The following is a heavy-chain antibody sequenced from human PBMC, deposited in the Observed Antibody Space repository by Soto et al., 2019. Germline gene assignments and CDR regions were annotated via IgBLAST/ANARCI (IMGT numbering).Heavy chain of an antibody. Sequence: EVQLVESGGGLVQPGGSLKLSCAVSGFSFSGSAIHWVRQASGKGLEWVGRIRSKANSYATAYAASVKGRFTISRDDSKNTAYQQMNSLKTEDTAVYYCTRPGYSSGWYDLWGQGTLVTVSS. CDR3: TRPGYSSGWYDL. V-gene: IGHV3-73*02. CDR1: GFSFSGSA. J-gene: IGHJ5*02. CDR2: IRSKANSYAT. D-gene: IGHD6-19*01.